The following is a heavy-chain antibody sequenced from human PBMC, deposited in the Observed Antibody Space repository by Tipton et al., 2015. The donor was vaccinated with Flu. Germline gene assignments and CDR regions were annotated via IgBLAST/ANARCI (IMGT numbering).Heavy chain of an antibody. CDR2: LYSTGSS. V-gene: IGHV4-59*02. Sequence: LRLSCTVSGVSVSTFYWTWIRQPPGKGLEWIGYLYSTGSSNYNPSLKSRVTMSLDTSKNQVSLKLNSMTAADTAVYYCARGDAYDSGGYHPYFDSWGQGTLVAVSS. CDR3: ARGDAYDSGGYHPYFDS. J-gene: IGHJ4*02. CDR1: GVSVSTFY. D-gene: IGHD3-22*01.